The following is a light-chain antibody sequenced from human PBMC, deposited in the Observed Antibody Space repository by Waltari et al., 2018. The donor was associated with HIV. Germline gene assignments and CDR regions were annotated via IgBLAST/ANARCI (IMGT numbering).Light chain of an antibody. V-gene: IGLV1-47*01. Sequence: QSVLTQPPSASETHGQRVTISCSGSSSNIGSNYVYWYQHLPGTAPKLRIYRINHRPVGVPDRFSDSKSDTSASLAISVLRSEDEADYYGAAWGDILTSFVFGTGTKVTVL. CDR1: SSNIGSNY. CDR3: AAWGDILTSFV. J-gene: IGLJ1*01. CDR2: RIN.